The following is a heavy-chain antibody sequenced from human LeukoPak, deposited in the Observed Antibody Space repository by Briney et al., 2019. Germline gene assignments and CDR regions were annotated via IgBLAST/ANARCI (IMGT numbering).Heavy chain of an antibody. Sequence: GGSLRLSCAASGFTFNNYAMHWVRQAPGKGLEWVAIIWYDGSNKDYADSVKGRFTISRDNAKNSLYLQMNSLRAEDTAVYYCARDPYDSSWGLCYFDYWGQGNLVTVSS. D-gene: IGHD3-22*01. CDR1: GFTFNNYA. CDR2: IWYDGSNK. V-gene: IGHV3-33*01. CDR3: ARDPYDSSWGLCYFDY. J-gene: IGHJ4*02.